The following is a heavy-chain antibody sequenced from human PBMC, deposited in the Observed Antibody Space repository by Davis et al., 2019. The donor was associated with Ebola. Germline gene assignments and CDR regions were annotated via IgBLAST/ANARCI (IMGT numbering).Heavy chain of an antibody. Sequence: GESLKISCKGSGYSFSSYWIGWVRQLPGKGLEWMGIMYPGDSDTRYSPPFQGQVTISADKSISTAYLQWSSLKASDTAIYYCASLRRSITGFDDGYDIWGQGTMVTVSS. CDR1: GYSFSSYW. CDR2: MYPGDSDT. CDR3: ASLRRSITGFDDGYDI. D-gene: IGHD3-9*01. V-gene: IGHV5-51*01. J-gene: IGHJ3*02.